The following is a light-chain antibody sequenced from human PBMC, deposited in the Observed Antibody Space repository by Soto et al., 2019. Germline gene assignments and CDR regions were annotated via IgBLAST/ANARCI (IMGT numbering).Light chain of an antibody. CDR3: AAWDDSLSGLL. V-gene: IGLV1-47*02. CDR2: NNN. J-gene: IGLJ2*01. Sequence: QSVLTQSPSASGTPGQRVTISCSGSSSNIGSNYVYWYQQLPGTAPKLLIYNNNQRPSGVSDRFSGSKSGTSASLGISGLRSEDEAANYCAAWDDSLSGLLVGGGTKLTVL. CDR1: SSNIGSNY.